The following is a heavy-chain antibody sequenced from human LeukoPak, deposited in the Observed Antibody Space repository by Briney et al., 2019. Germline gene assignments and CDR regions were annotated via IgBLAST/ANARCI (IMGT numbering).Heavy chain of an antibody. Sequence: GGSLRLSCAASGFTFSSYSMNWVRQAPGKGLEWVSYISSSSSTIYYADSVKGRFTISRDNAKNSLYLQMNSLRAEDTAVYYCTTDGAAAGIDYWGQGTLVTVSS. V-gene: IGHV3-48*01. CDR2: ISSSSSTI. CDR1: GFTFSSYS. CDR3: TTDGAAAGIDY. J-gene: IGHJ4*02. D-gene: IGHD6-13*01.